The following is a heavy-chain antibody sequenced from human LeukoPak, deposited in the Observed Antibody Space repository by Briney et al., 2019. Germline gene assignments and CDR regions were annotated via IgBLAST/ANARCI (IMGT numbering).Heavy chain of an antibody. D-gene: IGHD3-3*01. Sequence: PSETLSLTCTVSGGSISSSSYYWGWIRQPPGKGLEWIGSIYYSGSTYYNPSLKSRVTISVDTSKNQFSLKLSSVTAADTAVYYCARHVGDFWSGYAAINWFDPWGQGTLVTVSS. V-gene: IGHV4-39*01. CDR1: GGSISSSSYY. CDR3: ARHVGDFWSGYAAINWFDP. J-gene: IGHJ5*02. CDR2: IYYSGST.